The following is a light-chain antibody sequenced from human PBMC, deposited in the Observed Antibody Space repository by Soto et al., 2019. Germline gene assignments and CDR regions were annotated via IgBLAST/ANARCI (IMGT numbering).Light chain of an antibody. V-gene: IGLV1-40*01. Sequence: QSVLTQPPSVSGAPGQRVTISCTGSSSNIGAGYDVHWYQQLPGTAPKLLIYGNSNRPSGVPDRFSGSKSGTSASRAITGLQAEDDADYYRQSYDSSLSGFYVFGTGTK. CDR3: QSYDSSLSGFYV. CDR2: GNS. J-gene: IGLJ1*01. CDR1: SSNIGAGYD.